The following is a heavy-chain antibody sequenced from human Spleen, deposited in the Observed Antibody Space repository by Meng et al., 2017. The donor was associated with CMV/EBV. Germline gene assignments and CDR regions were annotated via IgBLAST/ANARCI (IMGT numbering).Heavy chain of an antibody. V-gene: IGHV4-39*07. J-gene: IGHJ5*02. CDR3: ARERHGYCSSTSCLNWFDP. CDR1: GGSISSSSYY. Sequence: SETLSLTCTVSGGSISSSSYYWGWIRQPPGKGLEWIGSIYYSGSTYYNPSLKSRVTISVDTSKNQFSLELNSVVAADTAVYYCARERHGYCSSTSCLNWFDPWGQGALVTVSS. CDR2: IYYSGST. D-gene: IGHD2-2*01.